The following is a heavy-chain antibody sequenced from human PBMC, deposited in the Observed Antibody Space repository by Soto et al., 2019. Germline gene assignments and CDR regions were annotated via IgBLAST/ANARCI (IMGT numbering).Heavy chain of an antibody. V-gene: IGHV3-23*01. CDR2: MGSSGGTT. CDR3: AKRYYWYFDR. J-gene: IGHJ2*01. CDR1: GFTLSSYV. Sequence: GGSLRLSCAASGFTLSSYVMSWVRQAPGKGLEWVSGMGSSGGTTYYADSVKGRFTIYRDNSKNTLYLQLNSLRAEDTAVYYCAKRYYWYFDRWGRGTLVTVSS.